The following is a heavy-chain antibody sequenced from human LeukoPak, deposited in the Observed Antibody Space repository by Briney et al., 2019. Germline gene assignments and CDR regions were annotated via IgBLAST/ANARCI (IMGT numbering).Heavy chain of an antibody. CDR2: INHSGST. V-gene: IGHV4-34*01. D-gene: IGHD5-12*01. CDR3: ARSPLGWPRLRRWLDP. J-gene: IGHJ5*02. Sequence: SETLSLTCAVYGGSFSGYYWSWIRQPPGKGPEWIGEINHSGSTNYNPSLKSRVTISVDTSKNQFSLKLSSVTAADTAVYYCARSPLGWPRLRRWLDPWGQGTLVTVSS. CDR1: GGSFSGYY.